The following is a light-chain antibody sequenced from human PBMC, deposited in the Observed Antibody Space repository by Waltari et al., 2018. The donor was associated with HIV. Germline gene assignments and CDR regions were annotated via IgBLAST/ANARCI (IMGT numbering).Light chain of an antibody. CDR2: DAS. CDR1: QDISDF. J-gene: IGKJ4*01. CDR3: QQLHTCPLT. Sequence: DIQLTQSPSFLPASVGDSVTVACRASQDISDFLAWYQQKPGTAPRLLIYDASILFSGVPSRFRGSGSGTEFTLTSSSLQPEDCASYYCQQLHTCPLTFGGGTRV. V-gene: IGKV1-9*01.